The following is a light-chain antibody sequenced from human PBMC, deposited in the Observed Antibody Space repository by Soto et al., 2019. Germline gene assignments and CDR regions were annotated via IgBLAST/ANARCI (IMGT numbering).Light chain of an antibody. Sequence: QSALTQPASVSGSPGQSITISCTGTSSDVGGYNYVSWYQQHPGKAPKLMIYAVTNRPSGISNRITASKSGNTASLTISGLQAEDEADYYCSSYTIRRSVVFGGGTQLTV. CDR3: SSYTIRRSVV. CDR1: SSDVGGYNY. CDR2: AVT. V-gene: IGLV2-14*01. J-gene: IGLJ2*01.